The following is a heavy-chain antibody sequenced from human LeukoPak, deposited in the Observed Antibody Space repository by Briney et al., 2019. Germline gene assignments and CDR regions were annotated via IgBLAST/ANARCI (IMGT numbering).Heavy chain of an antibody. Sequence: PGGSLRLSCAASGFTFSSHSMIWVRQAPGKGLEWVSYISSSTTIYYADSVKGRFTISRDNAKNSLYLQTNSLRAEDTAVYYCARGNSGGDYWGQGALVTVSS. D-gene: IGHD6-19*01. V-gene: IGHV3-48*01. CDR3: ARGNSGGDY. CDR2: ISSSTTI. J-gene: IGHJ4*02. CDR1: GFTFSSHS.